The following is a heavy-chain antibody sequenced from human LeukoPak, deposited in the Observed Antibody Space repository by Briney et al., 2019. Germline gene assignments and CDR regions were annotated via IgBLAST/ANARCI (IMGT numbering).Heavy chain of an antibody. J-gene: IGHJ4*02. CDR1: GGSISSSSYY. CDR3: ARRPVRLRGVIIAFDY. V-gene: IGHV4-39*01. Sequence: SETLSLTCTVSGGSISSSSYYWGWIRQPPGKGLEWIGSIYYSGSTYYNPSLKSRVTISVDTSKNQFSLKLSSVTAADTAVYYCARRPVRLRGVIIAFDYWGQGTLVTVSS. CDR2: IYYSGST. D-gene: IGHD3-10*01.